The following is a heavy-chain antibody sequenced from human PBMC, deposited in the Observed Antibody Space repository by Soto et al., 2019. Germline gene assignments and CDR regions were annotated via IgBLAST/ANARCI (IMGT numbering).Heavy chain of an antibody. Sequence: SQTLSLTCAISGDSVSSNSAAWNWIRQSPSRGLEWLGRTYYRSKWYNDYAVSVKSRITINPDTSKNQFSLQLNSVTPEDTAVYYCARGLPEELLPHYYYGMDVCGQGTTVTVSS. CDR3: ARGLPEELLPHYYYGMDV. CDR1: GDSVSSNSAA. V-gene: IGHV6-1*01. J-gene: IGHJ6*02. D-gene: IGHD1-26*01. CDR2: TYYRSKWYN.